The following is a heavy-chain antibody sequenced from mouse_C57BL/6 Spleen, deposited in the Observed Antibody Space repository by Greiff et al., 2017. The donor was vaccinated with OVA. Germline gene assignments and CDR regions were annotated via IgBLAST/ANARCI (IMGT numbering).Heavy chain of an antibody. V-gene: IGHV1-55*01. CDR2: IYPGSGST. CDR3: ARALVLREVGYLDY. Sequence: QVQLQQPGAELVKPGASVKMSCKASGYTFTSYWITWVKQRPGQGLEWLGDIYPGSGSTNYNEKFKSKATLTVDTSSSTAYMQLSSLTSEDAAVYYCARALVLREVGYLDYWGQGTTLTVAA. CDR1: GYTFTSYW. J-gene: IGHJ2*01. D-gene: IGHD1-1*01.